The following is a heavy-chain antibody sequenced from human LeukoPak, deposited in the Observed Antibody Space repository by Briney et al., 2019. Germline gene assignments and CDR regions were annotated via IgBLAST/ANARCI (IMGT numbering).Heavy chain of an antibody. V-gene: IGHV4-38-2*01. J-gene: IGHJ4*02. CDR3: ARSRDGYNLFDY. CDR1: GYSISSGYF. CDR2: IYYNGRT. D-gene: IGHD5-24*01. Sequence: SETLSLTCAVSGYSISSGYFWGWIRQPPGKGLEWIGSIYYNGRTYNNSSLKSRATISVDTSKNQFSLNLSSVTAADTAVYYCARSRDGYNLFDYWGQGTLVTVSS.